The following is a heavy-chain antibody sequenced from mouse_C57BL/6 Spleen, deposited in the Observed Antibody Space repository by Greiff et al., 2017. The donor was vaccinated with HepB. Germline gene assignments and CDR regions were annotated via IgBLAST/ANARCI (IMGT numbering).Heavy chain of an antibody. V-gene: IGHV1-64*01. J-gene: IGHJ2*01. CDR2: IHPNSGST. D-gene: IGHD3-2*02. CDR1: GYTFTSYW. CDR3: ARTAQALDY. Sequence: QVQLQQPGAELVKPGASVKLSCKASGYTFTSYWMHWVKQRPGQGLEWIGMIHPNSGSTNYNEKLKSKATLTVDKSSSTAYMQLSSLTSEDSAVYYCARTAQALDYWGQGTTLTVSS.